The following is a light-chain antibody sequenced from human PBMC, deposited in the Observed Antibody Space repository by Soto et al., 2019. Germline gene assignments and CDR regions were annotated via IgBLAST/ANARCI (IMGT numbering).Light chain of an antibody. CDR2: GAS. Sequence: EIVMTQSPATLSVSPGERATLSCRASQSVSINLAWYQQKPGQAPRLLIYGASTRATGIPARFSGSGSGTEFTPTISSLQTEDFAVYYCQKNNNGRTFGKGTKVEIK. CDR3: QKNNNGRT. V-gene: IGKV3-15*01. J-gene: IGKJ1*01. CDR1: QSVSIN.